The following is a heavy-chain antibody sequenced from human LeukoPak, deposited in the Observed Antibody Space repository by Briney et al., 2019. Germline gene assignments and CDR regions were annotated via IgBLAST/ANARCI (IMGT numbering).Heavy chain of an antibody. CDR1: EFTFSAYA. V-gene: IGHV3-48*04. D-gene: IGHD2-8*01. CDR3: ARVGTSGSSYFDY. Sequence: GGSLRLSCATSEFTFSAYAMNWVRQAPGKGLEWVGYISPTGSTMFYAGSVKGRFTISRDNAKNSLYLQMNSLRAEDTAVYYCARVGTSGSSYFDYWGQGTLVTVSS. CDR2: ISPTGSTM. J-gene: IGHJ4*02.